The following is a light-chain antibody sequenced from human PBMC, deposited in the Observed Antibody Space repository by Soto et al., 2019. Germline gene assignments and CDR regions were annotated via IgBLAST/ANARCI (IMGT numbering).Light chain of an antibody. V-gene: IGLV1-44*01. CDR3: AAWDDSLNGVV. Sequence: QSVLTQPPSASGTPGQRVTISCSGSSPNIGSNTVNWYQQLPGTAPKLLIYSNNQRPSGVPDRFSGSKSGTSASLAISGLQSEDEAVYYCAAWDDSLNGVVFGGGTKLTVL. J-gene: IGLJ2*01. CDR2: SNN. CDR1: SPNIGSNT.